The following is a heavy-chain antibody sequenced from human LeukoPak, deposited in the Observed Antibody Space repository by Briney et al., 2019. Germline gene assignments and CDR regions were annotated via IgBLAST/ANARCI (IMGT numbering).Heavy chain of an antibody. CDR1: GFTFTSYA. J-gene: IGHJ4*02. V-gene: IGHV3-30*04. CDR2: ISYDGTNK. CDR3: ARDQHAAAGRGTLYYFNY. Sequence: GRSLRLSCVATGFTFTSYAMHWVRQAPGKGLEWVAVISYDGTNKYYGDPVKGRFTISRDNSKNTLYLQMNSLRAEDTAVYYCARDQHAAAGRGTLYYFNYWGQGTLVTVSS. D-gene: IGHD6-13*01.